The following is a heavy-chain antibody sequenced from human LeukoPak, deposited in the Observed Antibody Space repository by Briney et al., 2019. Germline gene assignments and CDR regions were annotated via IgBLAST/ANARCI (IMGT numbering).Heavy chain of an antibody. Sequence: GGSLRLSCVASGLVFRNHWMSWVRQAPGKGLEWVANIHPDGGSAKNYVDSVKGRFTISRDNAKNSLYLQMNSLRAEDTAVYYCARGGVYAYPNWFDPWGQGTLVTVSS. CDR3: ARGGVYAYPNWFDP. V-gene: IGHV3-7*01. CDR1: GLVFRNHW. CDR2: IHPDGGSAK. J-gene: IGHJ5*02. D-gene: IGHD2-8*01.